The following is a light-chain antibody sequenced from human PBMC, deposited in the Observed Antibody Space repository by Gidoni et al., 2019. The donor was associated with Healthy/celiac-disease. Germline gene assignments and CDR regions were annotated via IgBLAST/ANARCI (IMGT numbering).Light chain of an antibody. CDR3: QQYGSSLIT. Sequence: EIVLTQSPGTLSLSPGERATLSCRASQSVSSSYLAGYQQKPGQAPRLLIYGASSRATGIPDRFSGSGSGTDFTLTISRLEPEDFAVYYCQQYGSSLITFGHGTRLEIK. CDR1: QSVSSSY. J-gene: IGKJ5*01. V-gene: IGKV3-20*01. CDR2: GAS.